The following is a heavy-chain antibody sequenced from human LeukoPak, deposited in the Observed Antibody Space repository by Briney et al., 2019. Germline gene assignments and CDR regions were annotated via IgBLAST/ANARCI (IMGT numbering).Heavy chain of an antibody. J-gene: IGHJ4*02. CDR2: IYYSGST. CDR3: ARAKHPLSSWIDY. D-gene: IGHD1-1*01. CDR1: GGSISSYY. V-gene: IGHV4-59*01. Sequence: SETLSLTCTVSGGSISSYYWSWIRQPPGKGLEWIGYIYYSGSTNYNPSLKSRVTISVDTSKNQFSLKLSSVTAADTAVYYCARAKHPLSSWIDYWGQGTLVTVSS.